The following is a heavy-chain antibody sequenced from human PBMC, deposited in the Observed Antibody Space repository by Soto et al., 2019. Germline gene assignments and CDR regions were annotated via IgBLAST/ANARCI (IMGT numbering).Heavy chain of an antibody. CDR2: IYYSGST. Sequence: KASETLSLTCTVSGGSISSGGYYWSWIXQHPGKGLEWIGYIYYSGSTYYNPSLKSRVTISVDTSKNQFSLKLSSVTAADTAVYYCAREKRGIAARPPYYYYGMDVWGQGTTVTVSS. V-gene: IGHV4-30-4*08. CDR1: GGSISSGGYY. J-gene: IGHJ6*02. D-gene: IGHD6-6*01. CDR3: AREKRGIAARPPYYYYGMDV.